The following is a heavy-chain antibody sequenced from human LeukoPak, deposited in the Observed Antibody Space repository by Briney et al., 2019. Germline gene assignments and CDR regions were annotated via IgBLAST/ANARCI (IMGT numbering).Heavy chain of an antibody. Sequence: PSETLSLTCTVSGGSISSGSYYWSWIRQPAGKGLEWIGRIYTSGSTNYNPSLKSRVTMSVDTSKNQFSLKLSSVTAADTAVYYCAREDRSSSWYGQWGYWGQGTLVTVSS. D-gene: IGHD6-13*01. CDR1: GGSISSGSYY. J-gene: IGHJ4*02. CDR2: IYTSGST. CDR3: AREDRSSSWYGQWGY. V-gene: IGHV4-61*02.